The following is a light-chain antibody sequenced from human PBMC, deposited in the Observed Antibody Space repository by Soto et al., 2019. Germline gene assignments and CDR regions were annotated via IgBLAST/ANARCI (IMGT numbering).Light chain of an antibody. J-gene: IGKJ2*03. CDR2: SAS. CDR3: QQYGSSPPYS. Sequence: ELVLTQSPGTLSLSPGERATLSCRASQSVNSKYLAWYQQKPGQAPRLLIYSASSRATGISDRCSGSGSGTDFTLIISRLEPEDFAVYYCQQYGSSPPYSFGQGTRLEIK. V-gene: IGKV3-20*01. CDR1: QSVNSKY.